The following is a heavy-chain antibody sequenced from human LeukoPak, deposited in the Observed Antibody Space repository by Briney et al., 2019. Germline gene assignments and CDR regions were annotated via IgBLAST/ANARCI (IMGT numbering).Heavy chain of an antibody. CDR3: ARYDSSYLAPRIAAAGPFDY. V-gene: IGHV3-30*04. D-gene: IGHD6-13*01. J-gene: IGHJ4*02. Sequence: GRSLRLSCACSGFTFSSYVMHSVRQAPGRGLEWVSLISHDGTTKYYAESVKGRFTISRDNSLNTHTLYLQMNSLRPEDTAMYYCARYDSSYLAPRIAAAGPFDYWGQGTLVTVSS. CDR1: GFTFSSYV. CDR2: ISHDGTTK.